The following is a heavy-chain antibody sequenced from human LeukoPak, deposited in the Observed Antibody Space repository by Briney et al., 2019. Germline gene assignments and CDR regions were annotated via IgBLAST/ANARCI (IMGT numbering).Heavy chain of an antibody. V-gene: IGHV3-48*03. CDR1: GLTLSIFE. Sequence: GGSLRLSCEASGLTLSIFEMNWVRLAPGKGLEWVSFISRSGDIKLYADSVKGRSTISRDNPKNSLYLQMNSLRAEDTAVYYCAKGGSPGYNYNAFDMWGQGTMVAVSS. CDR3: AKGGSPGYNYNAFDM. CDR2: ISRSGDIK. J-gene: IGHJ3*02. D-gene: IGHD3-22*01.